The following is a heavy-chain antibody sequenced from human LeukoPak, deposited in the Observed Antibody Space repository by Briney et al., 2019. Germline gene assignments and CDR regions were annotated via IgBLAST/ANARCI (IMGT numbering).Heavy chain of an antibody. CDR3: ARDCSGGSCYFPYFDY. D-gene: IGHD2-15*01. CDR2: ISSSSSTI. V-gene: IGHV3-48*04. Sequence: GGSLRLCCAASGFTFSSYSMNWVRQAPGKGLEWVSYISSSSSTIYYADSVKGRFTISRDNAKNSLYLQMNSLRAEDTAVYYCARDCSGGSCYFPYFDYWGQGTLVTVSS. J-gene: IGHJ4*02. CDR1: GFTFSSYS.